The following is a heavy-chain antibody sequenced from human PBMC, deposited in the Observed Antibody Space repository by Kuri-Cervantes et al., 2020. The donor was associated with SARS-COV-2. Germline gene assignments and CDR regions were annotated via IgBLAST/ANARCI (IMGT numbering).Heavy chain of an antibody. CDR1: GGSISSYY. CDR2: INHSGST. V-gene: IGHV4-34*01. D-gene: IGHD2-15*01. CDR3: ARGRQFWDIVVVVAARWFDP. J-gene: IGHJ5*02. Sequence: SETLSLTCTVSGGSISSYYWSWIRQPPGKGLEWSGEINHSGSTNYNPSLKSRVTISVDTSKNQFSLKLSSVTAADTAVYYCARGRQFWDIVVVVAARWFDPWGQGTLVTVSS.